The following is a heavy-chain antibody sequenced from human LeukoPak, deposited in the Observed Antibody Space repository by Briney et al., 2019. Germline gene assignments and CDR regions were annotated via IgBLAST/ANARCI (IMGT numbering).Heavy chain of an antibody. V-gene: IGHV3-74*01. Sequence: GGSLRLSCAASGFTFSSYWMSWVRHAPGKGLMWVSQINSDGSATSCADPVKGRCTISRDNAKNMLYLEMNSLRVEDTAVYFCTRDHGLDVWGQGTTVTVSS. CDR3: TRDHGLDV. CDR1: GFTFSSYW. J-gene: IGHJ6*02. CDR2: INSDGSAT.